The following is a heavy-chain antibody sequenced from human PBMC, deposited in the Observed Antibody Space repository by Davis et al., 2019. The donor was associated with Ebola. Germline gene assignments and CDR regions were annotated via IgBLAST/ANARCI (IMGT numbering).Heavy chain of an antibody. CDR2: IRSIANSYAT. V-gene: IGHV3-73*01. D-gene: IGHD1-26*01. CDR1: GFTFSGSA. Sequence: GGSLRLSCAASGFTFSGSAMHWVRQASGKGLEWVGRIRSIANSYATAYAASVKGRFTISRDDSKNTAYLQMNSLKTEDTAVYYCTQSGSRDYWGQGTLVTVSS. CDR3: TQSGSRDY. J-gene: IGHJ4*02.